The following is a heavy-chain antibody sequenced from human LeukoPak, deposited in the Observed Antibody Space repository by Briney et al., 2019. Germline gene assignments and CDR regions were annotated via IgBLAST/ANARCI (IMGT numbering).Heavy chain of an antibody. CDR1: GGTFSSYA. D-gene: IGHD3-10*01. Sequence: ASVKVSCKASGGTFSSYAISWVRQAPGQGLEWMGGIIPIFGTANYAQKFQGRVTITADESTSTAYMELSSLRSEDTAVYYCARAPRRFRGIIITPLYYFDYWGQGTLVTVSS. V-gene: IGHV1-69*13. CDR2: IIPIFGTA. CDR3: ARAPRRFRGIIITPLYYFDY. J-gene: IGHJ4*02.